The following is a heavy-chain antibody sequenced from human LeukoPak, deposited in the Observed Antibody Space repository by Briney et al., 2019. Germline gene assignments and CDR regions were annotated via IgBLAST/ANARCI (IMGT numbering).Heavy chain of an antibody. CDR1: GYTFTSYY. CDR3: ARDQAISPTVTTDGMDV. D-gene: IGHD4-17*01. J-gene: IGHJ6*02. CDR2: INPSGGST. Sequence: ASVKVSCKASGYTFTSYYMHWVRQAPGQWLEWMGIINPSGGSTSYAQKFQGRVAMTRDTSTSTVYMELSSLRSEDTAVYYCARDQAISPTVTTDGMDVWGQGTTVTVSS. V-gene: IGHV1-46*01.